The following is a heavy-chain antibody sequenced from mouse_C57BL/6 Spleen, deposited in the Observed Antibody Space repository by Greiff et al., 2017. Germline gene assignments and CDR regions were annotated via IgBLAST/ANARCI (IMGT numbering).Heavy chain of an antibody. CDR2: ISSGSSTI. V-gene: IGHV5-17*01. Sequence: EVKLMESGGGLVKPGGSLKLSCAASGFTFSDYGMHWVRQAPEQGLEWVAYISSGSSTIYYADTVKGRFTISRDNAKNTLFLQMTSLRSEDTAMYYCARPGRGGYFDVWGTGTTVTVSS. D-gene: IGHD4-1*01. J-gene: IGHJ1*03. CDR3: ARPGRGGYFDV. CDR1: GFTFSDYG.